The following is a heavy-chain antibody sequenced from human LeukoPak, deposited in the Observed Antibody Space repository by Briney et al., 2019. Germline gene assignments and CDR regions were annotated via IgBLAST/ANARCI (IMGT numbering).Heavy chain of an antibody. J-gene: IGHJ4*02. CDR2: ISYSGST. Sequence: SETLSLTCTVSGGSISSDYWSWIRQPPGKGLEWIGWISYSGSTTYNPSLKTRVTISLDTSKNQFSLKLSSVTAADTAVYYCARQASCSGNNCYPFDYWGQGTLVTVSS. CDR3: ARQASCSGNNCYPFDY. V-gene: IGHV4-59*08. D-gene: IGHD2-2*01. CDR1: GGSISSDY.